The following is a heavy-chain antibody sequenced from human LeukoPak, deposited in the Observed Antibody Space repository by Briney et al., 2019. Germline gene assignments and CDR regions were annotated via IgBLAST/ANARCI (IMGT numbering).Heavy chain of an antibody. CDR2: ISGSGGST. CDR1: GFTFSSYA. V-gene: IGHV3-23*01. J-gene: IGHJ4*02. D-gene: IGHD3-22*01. Sequence: GGSLRLSCAASGFTFSSYAMSWVRQAPGKGLEWVSAISGSGGSTYYADSVKGRFTISRDNSKNTLYLQMNSLRAEDTAVYYCASSYYYDSSGYSAFDYWGQGTLVTVSS. CDR3: ASSYYYDSSGYSAFDY.